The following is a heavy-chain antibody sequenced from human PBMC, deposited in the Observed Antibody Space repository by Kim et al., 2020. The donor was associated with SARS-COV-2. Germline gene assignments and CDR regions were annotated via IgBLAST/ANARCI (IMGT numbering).Heavy chain of an antibody. V-gene: IGHV1-69*04. CDR3: ARAGGATSGDAFDI. J-gene: IGHJ3*02. D-gene: IGHD2-21*01. Sequence: ARKFQGRVTITADKSTSTAYMELSSLRSEDTAVYYCARAGGATSGDAFDIWGQGTMVTVSS.